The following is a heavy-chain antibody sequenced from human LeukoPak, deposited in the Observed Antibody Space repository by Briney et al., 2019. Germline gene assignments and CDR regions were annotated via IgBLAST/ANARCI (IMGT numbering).Heavy chain of an antibody. CDR2: LSGTGGTT. V-gene: IGHV3-23*01. CDR1: GFTFNSYA. J-gene: IGHJ4*02. Sequence: GGSLRLSCTASGFTFNSYAVSWVRQAPGKGLEWVSSLSGTGGTTYTADSVKGRFTISRDNSKNTLYLQMNSLRAEDTAVYYCAKDRPRGGGYIDYWGQGTLVTVSS. D-gene: IGHD2-15*01. CDR3: AKDRPRGGGYIDY.